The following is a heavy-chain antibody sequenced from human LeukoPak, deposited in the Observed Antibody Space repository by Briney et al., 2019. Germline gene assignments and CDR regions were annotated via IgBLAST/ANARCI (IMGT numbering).Heavy chain of an antibody. Sequence: SVKVSCKASGGTFSSYAISWVRQAPGQGPEWMGGISPIFGTANYAQKFQGRVTITTDESTSTAYMELSSLRSEDTAVYYCARHTRHYYDSSGDAFDIWGQGTMVTVSS. CDR2: ISPIFGTA. J-gene: IGHJ3*02. CDR3: ARHTRHYYDSSGDAFDI. V-gene: IGHV1-69*05. CDR1: GGTFSSYA. D-gene: IGHD3-22*01.